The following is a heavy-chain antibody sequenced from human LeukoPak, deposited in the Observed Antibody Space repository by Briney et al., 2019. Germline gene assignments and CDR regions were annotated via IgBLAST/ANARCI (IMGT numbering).Heavy chain of an antibody. CDR3: ARGRPIAAAEGVGDY. CDR1: GGSFSGYY. CDR2: INHSGST. D-gene: IGHD6-25*01. J-gene: IGHJ4*02. Sequence: SETLSLTCAVYGGSFSGYYWSWIRQPPGKGLEWIGEINHSGSTNYNPSLKSRVTISVDTSKNQFSLKLRSVTAADTAVYYCARGRPIAAAEGVGDYWGQGTLVTVSS. V-gene: IGHV4-34*01.